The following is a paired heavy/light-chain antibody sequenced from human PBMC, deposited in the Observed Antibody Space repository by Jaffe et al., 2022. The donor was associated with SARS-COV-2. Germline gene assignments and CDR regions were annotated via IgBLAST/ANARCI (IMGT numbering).Light chain of an antibody. V-gene: IGKV1-17*01. CDR1: LGVGSD. J-gene: IGKJ2*01. Sequence: DIQMTQSPSSLSASVGDTVTITCRASLGVGSDLGWFQQKPGKAPKRLIYAASSFQSGVPSRFTASGSGTEFTLTISSLQPEDFATYYCLQHNNYPYTFGQGTKLEIK. CDR3: LQHNNYPYT. CDR2: AAS.
Heavy chain of an antibody. CDR1: GFPFSAYW. CDR2: INSDGTIT. V-gene: IGHV3-74*01. CDR3: ARALWDY. Sequence: EVQLVESGGGLVQPGGSLRLSCAASGFPFSAYWMHWVRQAPGKELVWVSRINSDGTITNYADSVRGRFTVSRDNARNTLFLQMSSLTADDTAVYYCARALWDYWGQGTLVTVSS. J-gene: IGHJ4*02. D-gene: IGHD3-10*01.